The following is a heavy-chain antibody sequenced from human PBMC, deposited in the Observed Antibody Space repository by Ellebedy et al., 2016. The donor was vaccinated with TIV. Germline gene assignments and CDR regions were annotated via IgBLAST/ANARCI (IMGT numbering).Heavy chain of an antibody. CDR2: IIPISGTA. Sequence: AASVKVSCKASGGTFSSYAISWVRQAPGQGLEWMGGIIPISGTANYAQKFQGRVTITADESTSTAYMYLSSLRSEDTAVYYCATTPPPRTHVDIVYYYYYYGMDLWGHGTTVTVSS. J-gene: IGHJ6*02. CDR1: GGTFSSYA. CDR3: ATTPPPRTHVDIVYYYYYYGMDL. V-gene: IGHV1-69*13. D-gene: IGHD5/OR15-5a*01.